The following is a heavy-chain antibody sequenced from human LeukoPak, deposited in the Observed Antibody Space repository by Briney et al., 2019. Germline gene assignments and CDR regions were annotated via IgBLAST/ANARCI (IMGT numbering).Heavy chain of an antibody. CDR2: ISSSSSYI. CDR3: ARDGGYCSGGSCYNLDY. D-gene: IGHD2-15*01. CDR1: GCSFSSYS. V-gene: IGHV3-21*01. Sequence: GGSLRLSCAASGCSFSSYSMNWIRQAPGKGLEWVSSISSSSSYIYYADSVKGRFAISRDNAKNSLYLQMSGLRAEDTAVHYCARDGGYCSGGSCYNLDYWGQGTLVTVSS. J-gene: IGHJ4*02.